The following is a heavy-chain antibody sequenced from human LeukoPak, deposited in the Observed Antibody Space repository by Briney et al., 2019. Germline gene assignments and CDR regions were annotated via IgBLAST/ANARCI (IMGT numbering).Heavy chain of an antibody. Sequence: GGSLRLSCAASGFTFSNAKMSWVRQAPGKGLEWVVRIKSKTDGGTTDYAAPVKGRFTISRDDSKNTLYLQMITLETEDTAVYYCTGGVESGNYLHYWGQGTLVTVSS. V-gene: IGHV3-15*01. CDR1: GFTFSNAK. J-gene: IGHJ4*02. CDR2: IKSKTDGGTT. CDR3: TGGVESGNYLHY. D-gene: IGHD3-3*01.